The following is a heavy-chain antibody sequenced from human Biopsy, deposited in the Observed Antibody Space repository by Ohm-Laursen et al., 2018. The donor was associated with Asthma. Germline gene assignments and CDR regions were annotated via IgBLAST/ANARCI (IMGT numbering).Heavy chain of an antibody. V-gene: IGHV4-61*08. CDR1: GASITSSAYY. D-gene: IGHD2-15*01. Sequence: GTLSLTCTVSGASITSSAYYWSWIRQPPGKGLEWIGHIYYSGSTNYQPSLKSRVTISVDTSKKQISLRLSSVIAADTAVYYCAGFCSGGNCPDHWGQGTLVTVSS. CDR3: AGFCSGGNCPDH. CDR2: IYYSGST. J-gene: IGHJ4*02.